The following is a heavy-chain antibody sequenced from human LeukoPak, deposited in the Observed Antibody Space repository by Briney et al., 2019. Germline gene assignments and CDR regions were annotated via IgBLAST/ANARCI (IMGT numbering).Heavy chain of an antibody. CDR1: GGSFSGYY. D-gene: IGHD6-19*01. CDR3: ARQGRKQWLVMTDY. J-gene: IGHJ4*02. V-gene: IGHV4-34*01. CDR2: INRSGST. Sequence: SETLSLTCAVYGGSFSGYYWSWIRQPPGKGLEWIGEINRSGSTNYNPSLKSRVTISVDTSKNQFSLKLSSVTAADTAVYYCARQGRKQWLVMTDYWGQGTLVTVSS.